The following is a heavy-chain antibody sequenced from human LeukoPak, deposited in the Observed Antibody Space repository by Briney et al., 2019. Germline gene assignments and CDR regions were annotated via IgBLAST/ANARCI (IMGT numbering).Heavy chain of an antibody. CDR1: GFTVSSNY. CDR3: ARQDTAMDMYYFDY. D-gene: IGHD5-18*01. V-gene: IGHV3-53*01. J-gene: IGHJ4*02. Sequence: GGSLRLSCAASGFTVSSNYMSWVRQAPGKGLEWVSVIYSGGSTYYADSVKGRFTISRDNSKNTLYLHMNSLRAEDTAVYYCARQDTAMDMYYFDYWGQGTLVTVSS. CDR2: IYSGGST.